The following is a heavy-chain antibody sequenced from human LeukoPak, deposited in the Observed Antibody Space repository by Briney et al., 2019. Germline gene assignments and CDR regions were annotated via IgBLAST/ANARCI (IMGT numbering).Heavy chain of an antibody. Sequence: SETLSLICIVSGGAISGYQWSWIRQPPGKGLAWIGYIYHSGSTNYNPSLKSRVTISVDTSKNHFSLRLTSVTAVDTAVYYCARAQGAFYSRSWLDYWGQGTLVTVSS. CDR2: IYHSGST. V-gene: IGHV4-59*01. D-gene: IGHD6-13*01. CDR3: ARAQGAFYSRSWLDY. CDR1: GGAISGYQ. J-gene: IGHJ4*02.